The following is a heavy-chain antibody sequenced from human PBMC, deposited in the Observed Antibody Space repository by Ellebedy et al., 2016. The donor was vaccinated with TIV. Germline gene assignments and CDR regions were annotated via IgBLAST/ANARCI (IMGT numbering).Heavy chain of an antibody. Sequence: GESLKISXAASGFTFSSYAMHWVRQAPGKGLEWVAVIWYDGSNKYYADSVKGRFTISRDNSKNTLYLQMNSLRAEDTAVYYCAKATIFGVVPGGMDVWGQGTTVTVSS. CDR3: AKATIFGVVPGGMDV. D-gene: IGHD3-3*01. CDR2: IWYDGSNK. CDR1: GFTFSSYA. V-gene: IGHV3-33*06. J-gene: IGHJ6*02.